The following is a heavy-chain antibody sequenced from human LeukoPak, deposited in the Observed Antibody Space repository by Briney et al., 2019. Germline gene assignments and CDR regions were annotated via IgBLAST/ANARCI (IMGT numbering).Heavy chain of an antibody. CDR2: IYTSGST. CDR1: GGSISSCSCY. CDR3: ASSRWELPSYCYYYDLDV. V-gene: IGHV4-61*02. Sequence: SETLSLTCTVSGGSISSCSCYWIWIRQPAGRGLVWICRIYTSGSTNYNTSLKSRVTISVDTSNNQFSLESSSVTAADSGACACASSRWELPSYCYYYDLDVWGKGTTVTTSS. J-gene: IGHJ6*03. D-gene: IGHD2-15*01.